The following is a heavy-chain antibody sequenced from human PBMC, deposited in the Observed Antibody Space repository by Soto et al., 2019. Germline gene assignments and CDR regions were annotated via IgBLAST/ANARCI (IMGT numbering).Heavy chain of an antibody. CDR1: GFTFNNVR. V-gene: IGHV3-15*02. CDR3: TSIAAAKVGTLSY. D-gene: IGHD1-26*01. CDR2: IDGGKT. J-gene: IGHJ4*02. Sequence: EVQLVEAGGALVEPGGSLRLSCAASGFTFNNVRMSWVRQAPGKGLDWVGRIDGGKTDFAAPVEVRFTFSRDDSRNTLFLQMNSLTTEDTGVYYCTSIAAAKVGTLSYWGQGTLVTVSS.